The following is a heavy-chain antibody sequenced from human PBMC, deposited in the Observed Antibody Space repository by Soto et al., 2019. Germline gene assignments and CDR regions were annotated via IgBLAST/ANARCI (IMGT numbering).Heavy chain of an antibody. CDR2: ISGSGGST. D-gene: IGHD3-9*01. CDR3: ARVFYYDILTGKSYNMDV. Sequence: VQLLESGGDLVQPGGSLRLSCEASGFTFSNYAMSWVRQAPGKGLEWVSVISGSGGSTNYADSAKGRFTISRDNSMDTLYLQMNSLXAEDTAVYYCARVFYYDILTGKSYNMDVWGQGTTVIVSS. J-gene: IGHJ6*02. V-gene: IGHV3-23*01. CDR1: GFTFSNYA.